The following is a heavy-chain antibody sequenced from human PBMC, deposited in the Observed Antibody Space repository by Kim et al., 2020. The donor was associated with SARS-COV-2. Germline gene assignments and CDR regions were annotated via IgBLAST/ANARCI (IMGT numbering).Heavy chain of an antibody. Sequence: GGSLRLSCAASGFIFSTYGMHWVRQAPGKGLDWVGHILYDGSNKYYAYSVKVRFTVSRDNPNNTLFVQMNSLRSEDPAIYYCALLSSTSSSDYWGQGTLVTVSS. V-gene: IGHV3-30*03. D-gene: IGHD2-2*01. J-gene: IGHJ4*02. CDR2: ILYDGSNK. CDR1: GFIFSTYG. CDR3: ALLSSTSSSDY.